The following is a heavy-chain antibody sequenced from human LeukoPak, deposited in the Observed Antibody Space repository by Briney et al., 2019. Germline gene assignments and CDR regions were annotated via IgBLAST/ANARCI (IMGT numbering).Heavy chain of an antibody. Sequence: PGGSLRLSCAASGFTFSSYSMNWVRQAPGKGLEWVSSISSSSSYIYYADSVKGRFTISRDNAKNSLYLQMNSLRAEDTAVYYCARDHGRAYYDFWSGYFNSHYYYYMDVWGKGTTVTVSS. CDR3: ARDHGRAYYDFWSGYFNSHYYYYMDV. D-gene: IGHD3-3*01. CDR1: GFTFSSYS. J-gene: IGHJ6*03. CDR2: ISSSSSYI. V-gene: IGHV3-21*01.